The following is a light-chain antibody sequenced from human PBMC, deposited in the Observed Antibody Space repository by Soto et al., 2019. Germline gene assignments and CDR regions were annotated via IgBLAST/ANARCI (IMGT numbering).Light chain of an antibody. V-gene: IGLV8-61*01. CDR3: VLYMSSGTWV. CDR2: STN. Sequence: QTVVTQEPSFSVSPGRTVTLTCGLSSGSVSSSYYPSWYQQTPGQAPRTLIYSTNTRPSGVPDRFSGSILGNKAALTITGAQADDESDYYCVLYMSSGTWVFGGGTKLTVL. CDR1: SGSVSSSYY. J-gene: IGLJ3*02.